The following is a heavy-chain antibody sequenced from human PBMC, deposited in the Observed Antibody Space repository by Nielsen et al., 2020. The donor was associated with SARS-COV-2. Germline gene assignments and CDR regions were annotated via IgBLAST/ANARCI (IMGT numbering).Heavy chain of an antibody. CDR1: GFTFSSYG. V-gene: IGHV3-33*01. CDR2: IWYDGSNK. J-gene: IGHJ4*02. Sequence: GESLKISCAASGFTFSSYGMHWVRQAPGKGLEWVAVIWYDGSNKYYADSVKGRFTISRDNSKNTLYLQMNSLRAEDTAVYYCARTASGSYFGGFDYWGQGTLVTVSS. D-gene: IGHD1-26*01. CDR3: ARTASGSYFGGFDY.